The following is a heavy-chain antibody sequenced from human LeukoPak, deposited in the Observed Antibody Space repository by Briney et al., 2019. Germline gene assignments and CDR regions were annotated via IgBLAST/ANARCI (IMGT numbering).Heavy chain of an antibody. Sequence: PGGSLRLSCAASGFTFSSYAMSWVRQPPGKGLEWIGEINHSGSTNYNPSLKSRVTISVDTSKNQFSLKLSSVTAADTAVYYCARADNYYYDSSGYFGYWGQGTLVTVSS. J-gene: IGHJ4*02. CDR3: ARADNYYYDSSGYFGY. CDR1: GFTFSSYA. D-gene: IGHD3-22*01. CDR2: INHSGST. V-gene: IGHV4-34*01.